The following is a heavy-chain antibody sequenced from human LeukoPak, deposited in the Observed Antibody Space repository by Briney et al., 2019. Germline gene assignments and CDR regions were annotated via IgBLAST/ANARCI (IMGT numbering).Heavy chain of an antibody. CDR1: GYTFTSYY. CDR3: ARGKLVVVPAAFLDWFDP. V-gene: IGHV1-46*01. CDR2: INPSGGST. Sequence: GESLKISCKGSGYTFTSYYMHWVRQAPGQGLEWMGIINPSGGSTSYAQKFQGRVTMTRDTSTSTVYMELSSLRSEDTAVYYCARGKLVVVPAAFLDWFDPWGQGTLVTVSS. J-gene: IGHJ5*02. D-gene: IGHD2-2*01.